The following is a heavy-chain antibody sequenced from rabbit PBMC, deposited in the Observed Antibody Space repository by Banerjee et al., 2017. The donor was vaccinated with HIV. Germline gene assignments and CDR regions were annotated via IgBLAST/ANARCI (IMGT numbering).Heavy chain of an antibody. CDR2: MNTISADT. Sequence: QEQLVESGGGLVQPEGSLTLTCKASGFDCSSVAMCWVRQAPGKGLEWIACMNTISADTVYATWAKGRFTISKASWTTVTLQMTSLTAADTASYFCARDLAGVIGWNFGLWGPGTLVTVS. D-gene: IGHD4-1*01. CDR1: GFDCSSVA. CDR3: ARDLAGVIGWNFGL. J-gene: IGHJ4*01. V-gene: IGHV1S45*01.